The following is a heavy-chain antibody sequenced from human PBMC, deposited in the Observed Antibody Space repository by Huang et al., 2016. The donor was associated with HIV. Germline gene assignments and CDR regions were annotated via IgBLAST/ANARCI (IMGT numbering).Heavy chain of an antibody. CDR2: ISYDGRNK. D-gene: IGHD3-22*01. CDR1: GVFFGSYA. J-gene: IGHJ4*02. V-gene: IGHV3-30*18. CDR3: AKLAYDSSGSHTTLDY. Sequence: QVQLVESGGGEVQPGRSLRLSCAASGVFFGSYAMHWVRQGPCKGLELVAFISYDGRNKHYVESVKGRFTISRDNPKNTLYLQMNSLTTEDTAVYYCAKLAYDSSGSHTTLDYWGQGTLVTVSS.